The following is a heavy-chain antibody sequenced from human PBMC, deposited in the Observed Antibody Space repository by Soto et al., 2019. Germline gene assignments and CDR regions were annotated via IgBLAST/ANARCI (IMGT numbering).Heavy chain of an antibody. CDR1: GGSISSGGYY. CDR3: ARVFSDSSSFFEP. Sequence: QVQLQESGPGLVKPSQTLSLTCTVSGGSISSGGYYWSWIRQHPGKGLAWIGYIYYSGSTYYNPSLKRRVTISVDTSKNQFSLKLSSVTAADTAVYYCARVFSDSSSFFEPWGQGTLVTVSS. V-gene: IGHV4-31*03. CDR2: IYYSGST. J-gene: IGHJ5*02. D-gene: IGHD6-13*01.